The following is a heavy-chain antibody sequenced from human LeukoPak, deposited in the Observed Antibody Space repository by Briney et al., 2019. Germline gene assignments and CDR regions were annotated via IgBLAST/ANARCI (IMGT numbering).Heavy chain of an antibody. CDR1: GGSFSGYY. Sequence: PSETLSLTCAVYGGSFSGYYWSWIRQPPGKGLERIGEINHSGSTNYNPSLKSRVTISVDTSKNQFSLKLSSVTAADTAVYYCARGTRKGYCSSTSCPRDAFDIWGQGTMVTVSS. CDR2: INHSGST. D-gene: IGHD2-2*01. CDR3: ARGTRKGYCSSTSCPRDAFDI. J-gene: IGHJ3*02. V-gene: IGHV4-34*01.